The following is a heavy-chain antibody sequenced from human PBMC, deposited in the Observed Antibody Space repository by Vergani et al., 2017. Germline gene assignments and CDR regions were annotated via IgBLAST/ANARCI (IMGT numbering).Heavy chain of an antibody. CDR1: GYTFTSYG. J-gene: IGHJ6*02. Sequence: QVQLVQSGAEVKKPGASVKVSCKASGYTFTSYGLSWVRQAPGQGLEWMGWISAYNGNTNYAQKLQGRVTMTTDTSTSTAYMELRSLRSDDTAVYYCARVPVRCXGGSCYSGRSQNYYGMDVWGQGTTVTVAS. D-gene: IGHD2-15*01. CDR3: ARVPVRCXGGSCYSGRSQNYYGMDV. CDR2: ISAYNGNT. V-gene: IGHV1-18*01.